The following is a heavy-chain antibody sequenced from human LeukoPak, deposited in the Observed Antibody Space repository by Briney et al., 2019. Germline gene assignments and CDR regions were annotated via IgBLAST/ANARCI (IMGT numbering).Heavy chain of an antibody. CDR2: IYYSGST. Sequence: SETLSLTCTVSGGSISSSSYYWGWIRQPQGKGLEWIGSIYYSGSTYYNPSLKIRVTISVDTSKNQFSLKLSSVTAADTAVYYCARQPYDSSGYYSVWGQGTLVTVSS. V-gene: IGHV4-39*01. J-gene: IGHJ4*02. D-gene: IGHD3-22*01. CDR1: GGSISSSSYY. CDR3: ARQPYDSSGYYSV.